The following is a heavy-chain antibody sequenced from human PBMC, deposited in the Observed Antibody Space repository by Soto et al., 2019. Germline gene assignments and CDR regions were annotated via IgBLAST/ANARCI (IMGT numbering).Heavy chain of an antibody. J-gene: IGHJ6*02. D-gene: IGHD6-19*01. CDR2: ISVYSGST. Sequence: QVQLVQSGAEVKKPGASVRVSCEASGYTFTSYGISWVRQAPGQVLEWRGWISVYSGSTNYAQKLQGRVTMTTDTATRAVYMELRSLRSDDTAVYYCARDSWGLAVPDSLYYAMDVWGQGTTVTVS. CDR1: GYTFTSYG. V-gene: IGHV1-18*04. CDR3: ARDSWGLAVPDSLYYAMDV.